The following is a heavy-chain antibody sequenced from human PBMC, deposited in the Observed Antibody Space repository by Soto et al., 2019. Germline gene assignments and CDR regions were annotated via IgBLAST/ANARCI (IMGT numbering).Heavy chain of an antibody. CDR3: ARDQGYSHY. CDR1: GFTFSDYS. Sequence: GGSLRLSCAASGFTFSDYSLNWVRQAPGKGLEWVASITSGSTYYADSVKGRFTISRDNSKNTLYLQMNSLRAEDTAVYYCARDQGYSHYWGQGTLVTVSS. V-gene: IGHV3-66*01. CDR2: ITSGST. D-gene: IGHD5-18*01. J-gene: IGHJ4*02.